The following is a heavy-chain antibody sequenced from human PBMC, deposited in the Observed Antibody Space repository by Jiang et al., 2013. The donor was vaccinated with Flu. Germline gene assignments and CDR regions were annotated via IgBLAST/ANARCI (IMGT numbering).Heavy chain of an antibody. V-gene: IGHV3-21*01. Sequence: VKPGGSLRLSCAASGFTFSSLGMTWVRQAPATGLEWISSISSTSTYIYYADSVKGRFTISRDNAKNSLYLQMNTLRAEDTAVYYCARIPVAGSWYFDLWGRGTLVAVSS. J-gene: IGHJ2*01. D-gene: IGHD6-19*01. CDR3: ARIPVAGSWYFDL. CDR2: ISSTSTYI. CDR1: GFTFSSLG.